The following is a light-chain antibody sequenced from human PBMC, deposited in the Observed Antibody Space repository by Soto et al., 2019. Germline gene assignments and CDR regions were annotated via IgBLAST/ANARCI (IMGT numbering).Light chain of an antibody. CDR3: NQDARSPMVP. CDR2: GAS. V-gene: IGKV3-20*01. CDR1: QTAISKY. J-gene: IGKJ2*01. Sequence: ENVLTQSPGTLSLSPGERATLSCRASQTAISKYLAWYQQKTGQAPRLLIDGASNRATGIPDRVRGRGSGPDFTLTIRILYPADFGMYYCNQDARSPMVPFG.